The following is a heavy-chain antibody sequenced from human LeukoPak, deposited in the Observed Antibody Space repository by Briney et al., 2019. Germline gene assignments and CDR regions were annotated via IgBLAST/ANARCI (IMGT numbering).Heavy chain of an antibody. V-gene: IGHV4-61*02. CDR2: IYTSGST. Sequence: SQTLSLTCTVSGGSISSGSYYWSWIRQPAGKGLEWIGRIYTSGSTNYNPSLKSRVTISVDTSKKQFSLKLSSVTAADTAVYYCARGVDYYGVWGQGTLVTVSS. CDR3: ARGVDYYGV. CDR1: GGSISSGSYY. J-gene: IGHJ4*02. D-gene: IGHD3-10*01.